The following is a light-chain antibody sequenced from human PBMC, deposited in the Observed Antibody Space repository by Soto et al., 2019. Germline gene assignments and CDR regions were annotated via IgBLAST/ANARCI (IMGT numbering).Light chain of an antibody. J-gene: IGKJ3*01. V-gene: IGKV1-33*01. CDR3: QQSDNLPDFT. Sequence: DLQVTQSPPSLSAAVGDRVTVTCQASQDSDYFLNSFQQRPGEAPKLLIYATSNLEPGVPSRFSGRQSGTDFILSISILQPEDVGTYYCQQSDNLPDFTFGPGTKVNI. CDR1: QDSDYF. CDR2: ATS.